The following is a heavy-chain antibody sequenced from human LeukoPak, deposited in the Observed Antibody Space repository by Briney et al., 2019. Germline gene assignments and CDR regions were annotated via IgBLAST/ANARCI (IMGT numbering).Heavy chain of an antibody. V-gene: IGHV3-49*04. Sequence: GGSLRLSCTASGFTFGDYAMSWVRQAPGKGLEWVGFIRSKAYGGTTEYAASVKGRFTISRDDSKSIAYLQMNSLKTEDTAVYYCTRDLIARRDFYYDSSGYYDATFDIWGQGTMVTVSS. CDR1: GFTFGDYA. CDR2: IRSKAYGGTT. CDR3: TRDLIARRDFYYDSSGYYDATFDI. J-gene: IGHJ3*02. D-gene: IGHD3-22*01.